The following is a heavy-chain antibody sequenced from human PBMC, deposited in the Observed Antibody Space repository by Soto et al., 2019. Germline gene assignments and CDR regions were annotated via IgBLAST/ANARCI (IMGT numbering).Heavy chain of an antibody. V-gene: IGHV3-23*01. J-gene: IGHJ4*02. Sequence: PGGSLRLSCAASGFTFSSYAISWVRQAPGKGLEWVSTISGSGDTTYYADSVKGRFSISRDNSKNTLDLQMNSLRADDTAVYFCARGSWSSKSNFFDYWGQGTLVTVSS. CDR3: ARGSWSSKSNFFDY. CDR2: ISGSGDTT. D-gene: IGHD6-13*01. CDR1: GFTFSSYA.